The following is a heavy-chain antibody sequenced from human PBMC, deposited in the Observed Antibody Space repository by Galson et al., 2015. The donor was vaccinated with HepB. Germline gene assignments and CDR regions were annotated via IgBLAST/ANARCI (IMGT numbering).Heavy chain of an antibody. J-gene: IGHJ4*02. CDR3: ARGTRGGGRGSYRHFDY. CDR2: TYYRSKRYN. D-gene: IGHD3-16*02. Sequence: CAISGDSVFSDSAAWNWIRQSPSRGLQWLGRTYYRSKRYNDYAVSVKSRITINPDTSKNQFSLKLSSVTAADTAVYYCARGTRGGGRGSYRHFDYWGQGTLVTVSS. V-gene: IGHV6-1*01. CDR1: GDSVFSDSAA.